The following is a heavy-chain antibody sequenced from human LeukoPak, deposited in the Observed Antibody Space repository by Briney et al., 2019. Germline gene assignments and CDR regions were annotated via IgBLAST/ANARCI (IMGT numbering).Heavy chain of an antibody. J-gene: IGHJ3*02. Sequence: PSETLSLTCTVSGGSISSYYWSWIRQPPGKGLEWIGYIYYSGSTNYSPSLKSRVTISVDTSKNQFPLKLSSVTAADTAVYYCARVRGRRLTNDAFDIWGQGTMVTVSS. CDR1: GGSISSYY. D-gene: IGHD6-19*01. CDR3: ARVRGRRLTNDAFDI. CDR2: IYYSGST. V-gene: IGHV4-59*01.